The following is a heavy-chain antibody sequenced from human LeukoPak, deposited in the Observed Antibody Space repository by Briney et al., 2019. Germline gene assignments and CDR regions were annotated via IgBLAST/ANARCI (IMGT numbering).Heavy chain of an antibody. D-gene: IGHD6-19*01. V-gene: IGHV3-23*01. CDR1: GFTFSTYS. CDR3: AKDVVPDSGWDLDY. Sequence: GGSLRLSCAASGFTFSTYSMTWVRQGPGKGLEWVSSIYPSGVSTFYADSVKGRFTISRDNSKNTLYLQMSSLRTEDTAIYYCAKDVVPDSGWDLDYWGQGTLVTVPS. J-gene: IGHJ4*02. CDR2: IYPSGVST.